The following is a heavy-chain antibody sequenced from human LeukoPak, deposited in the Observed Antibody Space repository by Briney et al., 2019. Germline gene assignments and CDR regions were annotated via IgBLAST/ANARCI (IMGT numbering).Heavy chain of an antibody. D-gene: IGHD3-22*01. V-gene: IGHV4-34*01. J-gene: IGHJ4*02. CDR2: INHSGST. CDR3: ARSGKPYYYDSSGYYYFDY. Sequence: SEXLSLTCAVYGGSFSGYYWSWIRQPPGKGLEWIGEINHSGSTNYNPSLTSRGTISVYTSKNQFSLKLSSVTAADTAVYYCARSGKPYYYDSSGYYYFDYWGQGTLVTVSS. CDR1: GGSFSGYY.